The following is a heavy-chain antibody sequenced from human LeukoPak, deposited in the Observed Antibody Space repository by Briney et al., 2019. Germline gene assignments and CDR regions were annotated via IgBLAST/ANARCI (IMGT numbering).Heavy chain of an antibody. V-gene: IGHV3-11*04. CDR3: ARDLFVYDSSGYWGY. CDR1: GFTFSDHY. Sequence: PGGSLRLSCAVSGFTFSDHYMSWIRQAPGKGLEWVSYIRSSGSTKYYADSVKGRFTISRDNAKNTLYLQINSLRAEDTAVYYCARDLFVYDSSGYWGYWGQGTLVTVSS. CDR2: IRSSGSTK. D-gene: IGHD3-22*01. J-gene: IGHJ4*02.